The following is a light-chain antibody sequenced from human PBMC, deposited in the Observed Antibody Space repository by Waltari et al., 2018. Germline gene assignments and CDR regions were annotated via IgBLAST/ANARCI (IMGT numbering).Light chain of an antibody. J-gene: IGKJ1*01. CDR2: RAS. V-gene: IGKV3-20*01. Sequence: EIVLTQSPGTASLSPGERVTLSCRASQTVGSSSLAWFQQKPGQAPRLFIYRASRRATGIPDRFSDSGSGTDFSLTISRLEPEDFAVYYCQQHGTLPATFGQGTKVEIK. CDR1: QTVGSSS. CDR3: QQHGTLPAT.